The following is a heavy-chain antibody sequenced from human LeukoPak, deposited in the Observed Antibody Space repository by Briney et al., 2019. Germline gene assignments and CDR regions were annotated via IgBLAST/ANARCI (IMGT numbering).Heavy chain of an antibody. CDR1: GGSFSGYY. D-gene: IGHD6-19*01. Sequence: SETLSLTCAVYGGSFSGYYWSWLRQPPGKGLEWIGEINHSGSTNYNPSLKSRVTISVDTSKNQFSLKLSSVTAADTAVYYCARGQSKWLVPFYFDYWGQGTLVTVSS. V-gene: IGHV4-34*01. CDR2: INHSGST. J-gene: IGHJ4*02. CDR3: ARGQSKWLVPFYFDY.